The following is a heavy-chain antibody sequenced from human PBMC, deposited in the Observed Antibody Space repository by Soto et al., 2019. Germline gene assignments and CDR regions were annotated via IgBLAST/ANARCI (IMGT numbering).Heavy chain of an antibody. CDR1: GGSFSGYY. Sequence: SETLSLTCAVYGGSFSGYYWSWIRQPPGKWLEWIGEINHSGSTNYNPSLKSRVTISVGTSKNQFSLKLSSVTAADTAVYYCATPKHDYSNTFDYWGQGXLVTVSS. V-gene: IGHV4-34*01. CDR3: ATPKHDYSNTFDY. D-gene: IGHD4-4*01. CDR2: INHSGST. J-gene: IGHJ4*02.